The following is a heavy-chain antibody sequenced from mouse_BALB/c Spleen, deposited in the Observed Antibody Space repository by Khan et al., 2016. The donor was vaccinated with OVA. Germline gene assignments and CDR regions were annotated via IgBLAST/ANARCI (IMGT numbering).Heavy chain of an antibody. Sequence: EVQLQESGPELVKPGASVKMSCKASGYTFTNYIIHWVKQKPGQGLEWIGYINPYTDGTKYNEKFKGKATLTSDKSSSTAYMELSGLTSEDSAFYDCARDYGSSFWFAYWGQGTLVTVSA. CDR2: INPYTDGT. CDR3: ARDYGSSFWFAY. D-gene: IGHD1-1*01. J-gene: IGHJ3*01. V-gene: IGHV1S136*01. CDR1: GYTFTNYI.